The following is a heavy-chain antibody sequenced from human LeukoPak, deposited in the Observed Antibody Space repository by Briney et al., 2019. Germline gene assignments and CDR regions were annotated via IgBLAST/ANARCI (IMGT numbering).Heavy chain of an antibody. CDR2: IWYDGSNK. V-gene: IGHV3-33*01. J-gene: IGHJ4*02. D-gene: IGHD1-26*01. CDR3: ARAQAQVGPLDY. Sequence: GGSLRLSCAASGFTFSSYCMHWVRQAPGKGLEWVAVIWYDGSNKYYADSVKGRFTISRDNSKNTLYLQMNSLRAEDTAVYYCARAQAQVGPLDYWGQGTLVTVSS. CDR1: GFTFSSYC.